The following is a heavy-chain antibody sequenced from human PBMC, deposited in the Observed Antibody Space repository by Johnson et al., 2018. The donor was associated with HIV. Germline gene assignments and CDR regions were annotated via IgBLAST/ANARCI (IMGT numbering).Heavy chain of an antibody. Sequence: QVQLVESGGGVVQPGRSLRLSCAASGFTFSSYGMHWVRQAPGKGLAWVAVISYDGSNKYYADSVTGRFTISRDHSKVTLDMEMNNLRLEDTAVYYCARGAAVSGTLVDPFDIWGRGTMVTVSS. D-gene: IGHD1-26*01. J-gene: IGHJ3*02. CDR2: ISYDGSNK. V-gene: IGHV3-30*03. CDR1: GFTFSSYG. CDR3: ARGAAVSGTLVDPFDI.